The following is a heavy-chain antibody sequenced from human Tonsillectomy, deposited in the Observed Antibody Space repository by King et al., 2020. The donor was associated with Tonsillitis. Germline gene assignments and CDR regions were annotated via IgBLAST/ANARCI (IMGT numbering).Heavy chain of an antibody. CDR3: ARDSPGTSGILGAFDY. CDR1: GFTFSSYS. J-gene: IGHJ4*02. CDR2: ITSGSSFI. V-gene: IGHV3-21*01. D-gene: IGHD3-10*01. Sequence: QLVQSGGGLVKPGGSLRLSCAASGFTFSSYSMNWVRQAPGKGLEWVSSITSGSSFIYYPDSVKGRFTISRDNAKNSLYLQMNSLRAEDTAVYYCARDSPGTSGILGAFDYWGQGTLVTVSS.